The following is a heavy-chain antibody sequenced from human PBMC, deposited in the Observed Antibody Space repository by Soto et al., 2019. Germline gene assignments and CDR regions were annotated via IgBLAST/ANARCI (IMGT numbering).Heavy chain of an antibody. V-gene: IGHV1-18*01. CDR1: GYTFTSYG. CDR2: ISAYSGNT. CDR3: AREGDPDYFDY. J-gene: IGHJ4*02. D-gene: IGHD3-10*01. Sequence: GASVKVSCKASGYTFTSYGISWVRQAPGQGLEWMGLISAYSGNTSYAQKFQGRVTMTRDTSTSTVYMELSSLRSEDTAVYYCAREGDPDYFDYWGQGTLVTVSS.